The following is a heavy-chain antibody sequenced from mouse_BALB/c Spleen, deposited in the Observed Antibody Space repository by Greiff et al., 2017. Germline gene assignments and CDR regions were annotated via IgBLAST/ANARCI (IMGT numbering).Heavy chain of an antibody. Sequence: EVMLVESGGGLVQPGGSMKLSCVASGFTFSNYWMNWVRQSPEKGLEWVAEIRLKSNNYATHYAESVKGRFTISRDDSKSSVYLQMNNLRAEDTGIYYCTRGYGNYGDYWYFDVWGAGTTVTVSS. D-gene: IGHD2-1*01. CDR3: TRGYGNYGDYWYFDV. J-gene: IGHJ1*01. V-gene: IGHV6-6*02. CDR1: GFTFSNYW. CDR2: IRLKSNNYAT.